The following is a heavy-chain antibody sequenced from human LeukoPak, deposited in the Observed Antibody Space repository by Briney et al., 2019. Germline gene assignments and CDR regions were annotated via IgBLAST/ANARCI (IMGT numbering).Heavy chain of an antibody. D-gene: IGHD2-2*01. CDR1: AFTFYDYV. V-gene: IGHV3-9*01. Sequence: PGGSLRLSCAASAFTFYDYVMHWVRQAPGRGLEWVSGISRDSANIGYADSVKGRFTISRDNAKNSLYLQMNSLTTEDTALYYCAGDFCTGCNYYFYGMDVWGRGTTVTVSS. CDR2: ISRDSANI. J-gene: IGHJ6*02. CDR3: AGDFCTGCNYYFYGMDV.